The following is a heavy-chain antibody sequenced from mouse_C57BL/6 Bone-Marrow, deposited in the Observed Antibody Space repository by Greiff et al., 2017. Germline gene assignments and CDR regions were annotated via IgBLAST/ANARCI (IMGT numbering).Heavy chain of an antibody. CDR1: GFTFSSYA. V-gene: IGHV5-4*03. CDR3: ARARYFDV. Sequence: EVMLVESGGGLVKPGGSLKLSCAASGFTFSSYAMSWVRQTPETRLEWVATISDGGSYTYYPDTVKGRFTISRDNAKNNLYLQLSHLKSEDTAMYYYARARYFDVWGTGTTVTVSS. CDR2: ISDGGSYT. J-gene: IGHJ1*03.